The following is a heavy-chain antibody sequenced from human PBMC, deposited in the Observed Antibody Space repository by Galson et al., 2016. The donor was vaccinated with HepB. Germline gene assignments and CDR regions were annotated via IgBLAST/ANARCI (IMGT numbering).Heavy chain of an antibody. CDR2: IWYDASNK. J-gene: IGHJ4*02. CDR1: GFTFGNFV. V-gene: IGHV3-33*08. Sequence: SLRLSCAASGFTFGNFVMHWVRQAPGKGLEWVAVIWYDASNKYYADSVKGRFTISRDNSKNTLYLQMNSLRAEDTAVYYCARALIGASRLDYWGQGTLVTVSS. CDR3: ARALIGASRLDY. D-gene: IGHD1-26*01.